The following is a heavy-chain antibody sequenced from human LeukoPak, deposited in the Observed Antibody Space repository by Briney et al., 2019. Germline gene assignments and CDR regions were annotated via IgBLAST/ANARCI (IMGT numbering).Heavy chain of an antibody. CDR1: GGSFSGYY. CDR2: IHHSGSP. J-gene: IGHJ4*02. Sequence: SETLSLTCALYGGSFSGYYWSWNRHPPGRGLEWIGEIHHSGSPNYNPSLKSRVTISVATSKNQFSLRLSSVTVADTAVYYCARGGAISPKKAYDYWGQGTLVTVSS. V-gene: IGHV4-34*01. D-gene: IGHD2-2*02. CDR3: ARGGAISPKKAYDY.